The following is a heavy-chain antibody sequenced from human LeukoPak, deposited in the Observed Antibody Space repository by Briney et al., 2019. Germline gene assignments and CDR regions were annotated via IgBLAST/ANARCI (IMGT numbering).Heavy chain of an antibody. CDR2: IIPIFGTA. CDR3: ARASKIYCSSTSCSFDY. Sequence: SVKVSCKASGGTFSSYAISWVRQAPGQGLEWMGGIIPIFGTANYAQKFQGRVTITADESTSTAYMELSSLRSEDTAVYYCARASKIYCSSTSCSFDYWGQGTLVTVSS. V-gene: IGHV1-69*13. CDR1: GGTFSSYA. D-gene: IGHD2-2*01. J-gene: IGHJ4*02.